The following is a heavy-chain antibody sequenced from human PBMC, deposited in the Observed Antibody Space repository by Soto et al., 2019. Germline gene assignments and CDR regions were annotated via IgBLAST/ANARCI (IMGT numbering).Heavy chain of an antibody. J-gene: IGHJ6*02. V-gene: IGHV3-23*01. CDR1: GFTFSSYA. CDR2: ISGSGGST. Sequence: GGSLRLSCAASGFTFSSYAMSWVRQAPGKGLEWVSAISGSGGSTYYADSGKGRFTISRDNSKNTRYLQMNSLRAEDTAVYYCAKDLRPDIVATILRHYYYYGMDVWGQGTTVTVSS. D-gene: IGHD5-12*01. CDR3: AKDLRPDIVATILRHYYYYGMDV.